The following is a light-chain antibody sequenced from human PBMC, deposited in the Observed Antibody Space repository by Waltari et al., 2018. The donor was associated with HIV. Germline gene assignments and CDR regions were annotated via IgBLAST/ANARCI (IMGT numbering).Light chain of an antibody. CDR1: SSNIGAGYD. Sequence: QSVLTQPPSVSGAPGQRVTISCTGSSSNIGAGYDVHWYQQLPGTAPQLLIYGTSDRPSGVPDRFSGSKSGTSASLAITGLHAEDEADYYCQSYDSSLSGCVFGGGTKLTVL. J-gene: IGLJ2*01. CDR2: GTS. CDR3: QSYDSSLSGCV. V-gene: IGLV1-40*01.